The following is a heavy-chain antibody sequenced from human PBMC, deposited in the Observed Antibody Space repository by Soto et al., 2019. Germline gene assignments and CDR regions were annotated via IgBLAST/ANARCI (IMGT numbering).Heavy chain of an antibody. Sequence: EVQLRQSGGGLAQPGGSLRLSCAASGFTFSSYAMGWVRQAPGKGLEWVSNIGGSGVSTYYAGSVKGRFTISRDNSENTLHLQMNGLRAEDTAVYYCVKIWWLRPQGYFYFGMDVWGQGTTVTVSS. D-gene: IGHD5-12*01. V-gene: IGHV3-23*01. CDR3: VKIWWLRPQGYFYFGMDV. J-gene: IGHJ6*02. CDR1: GFTFSSYA. CDR2: IGGSGVST.